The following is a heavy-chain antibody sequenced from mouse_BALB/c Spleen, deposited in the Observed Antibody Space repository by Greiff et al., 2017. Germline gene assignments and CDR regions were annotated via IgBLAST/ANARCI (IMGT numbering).Heavy chain of an antibody. Sequence: EVQGVESGGGLVQPGGSRKLSCAASGFTFSSFGMHWVRQAPEKGLEWVAYISSGSSTIYYADTVKGRFTISRDNPKNTLFLQMTSLRSEDTAMYYCARGGGDVDYWGQGTTLTVSS. V-gene: IGHV5-17*02. J-gene: IGHJ2*01. CDR3: ARGGGDVDY. D-gene: IGHD3-3*01. CDR1: GFTFSSFG. CDR2: ISSGSSTI.